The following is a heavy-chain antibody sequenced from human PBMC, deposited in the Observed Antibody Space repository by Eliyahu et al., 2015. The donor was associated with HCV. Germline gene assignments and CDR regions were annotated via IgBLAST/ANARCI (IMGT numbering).Heavy chain of an antibody. J-gene: IGHJ6*02. V-gene: IGHV2-5*01. CDR1: GFSISNSGVG. D-gene: IGHD2-21*01. Sequence: QITLKESGPTLVKPTQTLTLTCXFSGFSISNSGVGVGWXRQPPGKALEWLALIYWNDDKRYSPSLKSRLTITKDTSKNQVVLTIXNMDPVDTATYYCAHPHSYSYYYGMDVWGQGTTVTVSS. CDR2: IYWNDDK. CDR3: AHPHSYSYYYGMDV.